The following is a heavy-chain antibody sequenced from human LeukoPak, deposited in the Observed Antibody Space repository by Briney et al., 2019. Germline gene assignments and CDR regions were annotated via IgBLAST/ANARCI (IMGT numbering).Heavy chain of an antibody. J-gene: IGHJ4*02. CDR3: AKWGDYDVLTGYVSDY. Sequence: GGSLRLSCVASGFTFSNYAMSWVRQAPGKGLEWVSAITGSGGNTYYADSVKGRFTISRDNSKNTVFLQMNSLRAEDTAVYYCAKWGDYDVLTGYVSDYWGQGTLVTVSS. V-gene: IGHV3-23*01. CDR2: ITGSGGNT. CDR1: GFTFSNYA. D-gene: IGHD3-9*01.